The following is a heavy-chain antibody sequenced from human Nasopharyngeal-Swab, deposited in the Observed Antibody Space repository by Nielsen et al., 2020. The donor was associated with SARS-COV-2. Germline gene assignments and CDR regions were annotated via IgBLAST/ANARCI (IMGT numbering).Heavy chain of an antibody. V-gene: IGHV3-30*18. CDR1: GFSFNNYG. Sequence: GESLKISCAASGFSFNNYGMHWVRQAPGKGLEWVALISYEGRQKNYADSVRGRFTISRDSSKRTLYLQMNSLRREDTAIYYCVKRQEVFLLGGGTREAFDFWGQGTLVTV. D-gene: IGHD1-14*01. CDR3: VKRQEVFLLGGGTREAFDF. CDR2: ISYEGRQK. J-gene: IGHJ3*01.